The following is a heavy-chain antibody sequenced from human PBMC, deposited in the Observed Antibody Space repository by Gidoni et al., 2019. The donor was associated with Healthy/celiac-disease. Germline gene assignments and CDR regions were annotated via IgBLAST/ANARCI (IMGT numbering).Heavy chain of an antibody. Sequence: QVQLQESGPGLVKPSETLSLTCTVSGGSISSYYWSWIRQPAGKGLEWIGRIYTSGSTNYNPSLKSRVTMSVDTSKNQFSLKLSSVTAADTAVYYCARDGGSVMAAEPYYYYGMDVWGQGTTVTVSS. CDR3: ARDGGSVMAAEPYYYYGMDV. J-gene: IGHJ6*02. V-gene: IGHV4-4*07. D-gene: IGHD3-10*01. CDR2: IYTSGST. CDR1: GGSISSYY.